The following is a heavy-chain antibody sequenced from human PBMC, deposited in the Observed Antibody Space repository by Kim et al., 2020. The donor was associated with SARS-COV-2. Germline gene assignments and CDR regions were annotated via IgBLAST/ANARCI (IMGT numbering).Heavy chain of an antibody. CDR3: ARVSGSSDAFDI. CDR2: IYYSGST. Sequence: SETLSLTCTVSGDSVSSGSYYWSWIRQPPGKGLEWIGYIYYSGSTNYNPSLKSRVTISVDTSKNQFSLKLRSVTAADRAVYYCARVSGSSDAFDIWGQGTMVTVSS. J-gene: IGHJ3*02. V-gene: IGHV4-61*01. CDR1: GDSVSSGSYY. D-gene: IGHD3-10*01.